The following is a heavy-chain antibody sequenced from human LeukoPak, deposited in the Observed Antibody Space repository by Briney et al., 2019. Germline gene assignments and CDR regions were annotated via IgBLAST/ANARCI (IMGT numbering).Heavy chain of an antibody. V-gene: IGHV4-61*09. J-gene: IGHJ4*02. Sequence: SQTLSLTCTVSGGSISSGGYYWSWIRQPAGKGLEWIGHIYTSGSTNYNPSFKSRVTISVDTSKNQFSLKLTSVTAADTAVYYCARDYYGSGSYYYDYWGQGTLVTVSS. CDR3: ARDYYGSGSYYYDY. D-gene: IGHD3-10*01. CDR1: GGSISSGGYY. CDR2: IYTSGST.